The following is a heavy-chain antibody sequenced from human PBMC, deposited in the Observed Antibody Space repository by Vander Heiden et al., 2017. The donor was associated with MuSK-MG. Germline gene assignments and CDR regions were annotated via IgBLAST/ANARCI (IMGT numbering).Heavy chain of an antibody. D-gene: IGHD6-19*01. Sequence: EVQLLESGGGLVQPGGSLRLSCAASGFPFGSYAMSWVHQDPGKGLEWVSASSGSGGSTYYADSVKGRFTISSDNSKNTLYLQMNSLRAEDTAVYYCARGGAGPLDYWGQGTRGTVSS. CDR1: GFPFGSYA. CDR3: ARGGAGPLDY. CDR2: SSGSGGST. J-gene: IGHJ4*02. V-gene: IGHV3-23*01.